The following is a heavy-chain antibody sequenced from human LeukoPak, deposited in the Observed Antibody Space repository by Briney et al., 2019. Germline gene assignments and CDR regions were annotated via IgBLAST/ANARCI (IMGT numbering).Heavy chain of an antibody. D-gene: IGHD3-22*01. CDR3: ASNNYYDSSGYYLPLSWFDP. CDR1: GFTFSSYA. V-gene: IGHV3-30-3*01. J-gene: IGHJ5*02. CDR2: ISYDGSNK. Sequence: PGRSLRLSCAASGFTFSSYAMHWVRQAPGKGLEWVAVISYDGSNKYYADSVKGRFTISRDNSKNTLYLQMNSLRAEDTAVYYCASNNYYDSSGYYLPLSWFDPWGQGTLVTVSS.